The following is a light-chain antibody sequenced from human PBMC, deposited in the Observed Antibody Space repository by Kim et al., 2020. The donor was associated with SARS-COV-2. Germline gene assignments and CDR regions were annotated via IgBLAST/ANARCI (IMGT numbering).Light chain of an antibody. CDR2: DVS. J-gene: IGLJ3*02. CDR1: SSDVGGYNY. Sequence: QSALTQPASVSGSPGQSITISCTGNSSDVGGYNYVSWYQQHPGKAPKLMIYDVSKRPSGVSNRFSGSKSGNTASLTISGLQAEDEADYYCSSYTSISTWVFGGGTQLTVL. V-gene: IGLV2-14*01. CDR3: SSYTSISTWV.